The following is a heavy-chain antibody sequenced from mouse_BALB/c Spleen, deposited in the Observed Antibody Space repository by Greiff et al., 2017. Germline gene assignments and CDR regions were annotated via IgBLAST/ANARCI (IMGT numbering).Heavy chain of an antibody. J-gene: IGHJ3*01. CDR2: IWGDGST. Sequence: VKVVESGPGLVAPSQSLSITCTVSGFSLTGYGVNWVRQPPGKGLEWLGMIWGDGSTDYNSALKSRLSISKDNSKSQVFLKMNSLQTDDTARYYCARERDDGYYWFAYWGQGTLVTVSA. CDR1: GFSLTGYG. CDR3: ARERDDGYYWFAY. D-gene: IGHD2-3*01. V-gene: IGHV2-6-7*01.